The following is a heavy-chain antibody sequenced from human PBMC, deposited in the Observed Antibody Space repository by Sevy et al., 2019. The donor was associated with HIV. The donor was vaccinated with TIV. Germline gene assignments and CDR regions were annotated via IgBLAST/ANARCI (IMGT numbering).Heavy chain of an antibody. CDR2: IYYNGHI. D-gene: IGHD1-26*01. Sequence: SKTLSLICTVSGGSITSLYWNWIRQPPGKGLEWIANIYYNGHINYNPSLKSRVTLSLDTSKNQFSLRLSSVTAADTAMYYCAGENAWGRGYSWGQGTLVTVSS. V-gene: IGHV4-59*08. J-gene: IGHJ4*02. CDR1: GGSITSLY. CDR3: AGENAWGRGYS.